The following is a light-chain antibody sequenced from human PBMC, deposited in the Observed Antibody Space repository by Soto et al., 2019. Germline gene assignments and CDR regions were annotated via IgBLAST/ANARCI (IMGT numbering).Light chain of an antibody. CDR3: QQYYIWPPYT. CDR2: DAF. Sequence: EVVMTQSPASLSASPGERVTLSCRASQNIRSSLAWYQQRPGQAPRLLIYDAFTRATGIPPRFSGGGSGTEFTVTISSLQSEDFAIYYRQQYYIWPPYTSGQGTKVDIK. V-gene: IGKV3-15*01. J-gene: IGKJ2*01. CDR1: QNIRSS.